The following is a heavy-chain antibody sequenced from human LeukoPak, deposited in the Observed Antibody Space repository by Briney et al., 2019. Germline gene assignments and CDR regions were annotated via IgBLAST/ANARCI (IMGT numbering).Heavy chain of an antibody. V-gene: IGHV7-4-1*02. CDR2: INTNTGNP. CDR1: GYTFTSYA. Sequence: ASVKVSCKASGYTFTSYAMNWVRQAPGQGLEWMGWINTNTGNPTYAQGFTGRFVFSLDTSVSTAYLQISSLKAEDTAVYYCARAPTDRILRYFDWLSSSFDYWGQGTLVTVSS. CDR3: ARAPTDRILRYFDWLSSSFDY. J-gene: IGHJ4*02. D-gene: IGHD3-9*01.